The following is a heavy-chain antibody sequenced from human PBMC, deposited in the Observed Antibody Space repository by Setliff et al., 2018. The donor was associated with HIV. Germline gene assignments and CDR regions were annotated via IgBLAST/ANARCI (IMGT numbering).Heavy chain of an antibody. V-gene: IGHV1-69*10. Sequence: SVKVSCKASGGRLITYAITWVRQAPGQGLEWMGGIIPILGTANYAQKFKGRVTITADKPTNTAYMEVNSLRSEDTAVYYCASPTAPYDSSGLLGNWGQGTLVTVSS. CDR1: GGRLITYA. CDR3: ASPTAPYDSSGLLGN. J-gene: IGHJ4*02. CDR2: IIPILGTA. D-gene: IGHD3-22*01.